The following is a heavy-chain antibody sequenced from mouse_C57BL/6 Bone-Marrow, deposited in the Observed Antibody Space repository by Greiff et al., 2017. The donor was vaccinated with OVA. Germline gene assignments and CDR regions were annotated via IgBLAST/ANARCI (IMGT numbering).Heavy chain of an antibody. V-gene: IGHV1-64*01. CDR2: IHPNSGST. Sequence: VQLQQSGAELVKPGASVKLSCKASGYTFTSYWMHWVKQRPGQGLEWIGMIHPNSGSTNYNEKFKSKATLTVDKSSSTAYMQLSSLTSEDSAVYYCAREFYGSSSWFAYWGQGTLVTVSA. CDR3: AREFYGSSSWFAY. CDR1: GYTFTSYW. J-gene: IGHJ3*01. D-gene: IGHD1-1*01.